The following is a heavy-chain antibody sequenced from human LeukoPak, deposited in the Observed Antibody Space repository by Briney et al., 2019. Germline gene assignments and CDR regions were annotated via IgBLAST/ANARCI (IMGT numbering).Heavy chain of an antibody. CDR2: ITNDGSST. D-gene: IGHD3-3*01. CDR3: AKDSFDFWSGSIFDY. J-gene: IGHJ4*02. Sequence: PGGSLRLSCAASGLTFSSHWMHWVRQAPGKGLVWVSRITNDGSSTTYADSVKGRFTISRDNSKNTLYLQMNSLRAEDTAVYYCAKDSFDFWSGSIFDYWGQGTLVTVSS. CDR1: GLTFSSHW. V-gene: IGHV3-74*01.